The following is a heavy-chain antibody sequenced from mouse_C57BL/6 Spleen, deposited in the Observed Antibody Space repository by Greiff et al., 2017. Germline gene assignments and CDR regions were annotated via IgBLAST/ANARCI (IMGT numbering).Heavy chain of an antibody. CDR1: GYTFTSYT. J-gene: IGHJ2*01. CDR3: ARGNHYLDY. CDR2: INPSSVYT. D-gene: IGHD2-1*01. V-gene: IGHV1-4*01. Sequence: QVQLQQSVPELSRPGPPVPMSCRASGYTFTSYTMRWAKQRSGQGLEWIGYINPSSVYTTYNQKFKDKATLSADKSSSTAYMQLSSLTSEDSAVDYCARGNHYLDYW.